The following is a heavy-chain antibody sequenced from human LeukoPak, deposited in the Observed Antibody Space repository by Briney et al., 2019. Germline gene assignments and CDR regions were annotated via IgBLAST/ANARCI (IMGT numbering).Heavy chain of an antibody. D-gene: IGHD3-22*01. CDR2: INPSGGST. V-gene: IGHV1-46*01. CDR1: GYTFTSYY. Sequence: ASVKVSCKASGYTFTSYYMHWVRQAPGQGLEWMGIINPSGGSTSYAQKFQGRVTMTTDTSTSTAYMELRSLRSDDTAVYYCARRPRYYYDSSGYSNWFDPWGQGTLVTVSS. CDR3: ARRPRYYYDSSGYSNWFDP. J-gene: IGHJ5*02.